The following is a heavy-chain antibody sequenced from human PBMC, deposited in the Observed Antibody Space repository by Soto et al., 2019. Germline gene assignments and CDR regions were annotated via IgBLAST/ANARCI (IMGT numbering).Heavy chain of an antibody. J-gene: IGHJ3*02. CDR2: IYYSGST. V-gene: IGHV4-59*01. Sequence: SETLSLTCTVSGGSISSYYLSWIRQPPGKGLEWIGYIYYSGSTNYNPSLKSRVTISVDTSKNQFSLKLSSVTAADTAVYYCARELWANDAFDIWGQGTMVTVSS. CDR3: ARELWANDAFDI. D-gene: IGHD5-18*01. CDR1: GGSISSYY.